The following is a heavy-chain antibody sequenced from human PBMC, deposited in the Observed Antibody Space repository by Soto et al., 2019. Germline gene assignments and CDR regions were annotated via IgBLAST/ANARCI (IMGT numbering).Heavy chain of an antibody. CDR3: ARHGGGSGSPNWFYP. J-gene: IGHJ5*02. V-gene: IGHV4-39*01. Sequence: QLQLQESGPGLVKPSETLSLTCTVSGGSISSSSYYWGWIRQPPGKGLEWIGSIYYSGSTYYNPSLKSRVTITVDTSKNQFSLKLSSVTAADTAVYYCARHGGGSGSPNWFYPWGQGTLVTVSS. CDR2: IYYSGST. CDR1: GGSISSSSYY. D-gene: IGHD3-10*01.